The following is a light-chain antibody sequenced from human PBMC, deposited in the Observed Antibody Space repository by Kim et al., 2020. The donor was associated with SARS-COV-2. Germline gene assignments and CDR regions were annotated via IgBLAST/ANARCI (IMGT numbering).Light chain of an antibody. CDR1: ESVSSN. J-gene: IGKJ4*01. V-gene: IGKV3-15*01. CDR3: QQYNNWPPLT. CDR2: GVS. Sequence: EVVMTQSPATLSVSPGERATLFCRASESVSSNLAWYQQKLGQTPRLLIYGVSTRATGIPARFSGSGSGTEFTLTISSLQSEDFAVYYCQQYNNWPPLTFGGGTKLEI.